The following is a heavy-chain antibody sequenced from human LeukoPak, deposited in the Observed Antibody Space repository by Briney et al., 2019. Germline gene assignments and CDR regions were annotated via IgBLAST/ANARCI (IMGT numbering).Heavy chain of an antibody. D-gene: IGHD3-10*01. CDR2: INYSGPT. V-gene: IGHV4-59*01. Sequence: PSEALSLTCTVSGGSISTYYWSWIRQPPGKGLEWIGNINYSGPTNYSPALKSRVTISLDTSKNQFSLKLTSVTAADTAVYYCASMVRGVITHYFDYWGQGTLVTVSS. CDR1: GGSISTYY. J-gene: IGHJ4*02. CDR3: ASMVRGVITHYFDY.